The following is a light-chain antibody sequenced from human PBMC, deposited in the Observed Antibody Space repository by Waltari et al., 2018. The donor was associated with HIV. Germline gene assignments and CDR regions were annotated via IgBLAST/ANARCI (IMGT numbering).Light chain of an antibody. Sequence: DVQMTQSPSSLSASVGDRVAITCRAGQGIGSDLAWYQQKPGRVPKLLIYAASTLQSGVPSRFSGSGSGTDFTLTITSLQTEDFGFYYCQRYDRAPYTFGPGTKLELK. CDR2: AAS. J-gene: IGKJ2*01. CDR3: QRYDRAPYT. V-gene: IGKV1-27*01. CDR1: QGIGSD.